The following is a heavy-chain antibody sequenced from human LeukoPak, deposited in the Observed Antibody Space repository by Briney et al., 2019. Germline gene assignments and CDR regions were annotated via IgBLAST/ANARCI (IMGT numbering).Heavy chain of an antibody. J-gene: IGHJ4*02. CDR3: ARDLGVVVVAAGDY. CDR2: ISAYNGNT. CDR1: GGTFSSYA. V-gene: IGHV1-18*01. D-gene: IGHD2-15*01. Sequence: ASVKVSCKASGGTFSSYAISWVRQAPGQGLEWMGWISAYNGNTNYAQKLQGRVTMTTDTSTSTAYMELRSLRSDDTAVYYCARDLGVVVVAAGDYWGQGTLVTVSS.